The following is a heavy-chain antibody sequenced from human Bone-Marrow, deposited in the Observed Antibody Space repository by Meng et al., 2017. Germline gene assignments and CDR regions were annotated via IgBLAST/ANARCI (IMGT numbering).Heavy chain of an antibody. CDR2: ISSSSSYI. V-gene: IGHV3-21*01. CDR1: GFTFSSYS. J-gene: IGHJ4*02. Sequence: GGSLRLSCAASGFTFSSYSMNWVRQAPGKGLEWVSSISSSSSYIYYADSVKGRFTISRDNAKNSLYLQMNSLRAEDTAVYYCARDLRKVRGVRGFDYWGQGTLVTVSS. CDR3: ARDLRKVRGVRGFDY. D-gene: IGHD3-10*01.